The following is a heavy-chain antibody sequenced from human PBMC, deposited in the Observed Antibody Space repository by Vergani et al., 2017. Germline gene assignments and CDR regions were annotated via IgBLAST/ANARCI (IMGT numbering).Heavy chain of an antibody. Sequence: VNLVESGGGLVQPGGSLRLSCAASGFTFRNYIMHWVRQSPEKGLVWVSRIKSDGSITNYADSVKGRFTISRDNAKNTLYLEMNSLRGDDTAIYYCVRARCSGPCFMSNWFDSWGQGTLVTVSS. D-gene: IGHD5-12*01. CDR3: VRARCSGPCFMSNWFDS. CDR1: GFTFRNYI. CDR2: IKSDGSIT. V-gene: IGHV3-74*02. J-gene: IGHJ5*01.